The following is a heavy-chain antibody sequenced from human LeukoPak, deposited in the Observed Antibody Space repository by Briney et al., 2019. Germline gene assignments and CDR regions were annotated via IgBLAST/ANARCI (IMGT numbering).Heavy chain of an antibody. Sequence: SETLSLTCTVSGGSISSGSYYWSWIRQPAGKGLEWIGRIYTSGSTNYNPSLKSRVTISVDTSKNQFSLKLSSVTAADTAVYYCARLPTDFWESEKDHSPKFDYWGQGTLVTDSS. J-gene: IGHJ4*02. CDR3: ARLPTDFWESEKDHSPKFDY. V-gene: IGHV4-61*02. CDR2: IYTSGST. CDR1: GGSISSGSYY. D-gene: IGHD3-3*01.